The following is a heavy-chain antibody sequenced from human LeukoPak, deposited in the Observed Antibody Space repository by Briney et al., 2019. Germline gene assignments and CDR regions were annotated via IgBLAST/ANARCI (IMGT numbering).Heavy chain of an antibody. D-gene: IGHD3-22*01. V-gene: IGHV3-43*02. CDR2: ISGDGGST. J-gene: IGHJ4*02. CDR1: GFTFDDYA. CDR3: EKTQSRYYDSSGYYDY. Sequence: GGSLRLSCAASGFTFDDYAMHWVRQAPGKGLEWVSLISGDGGSTYYADSVKGRFTISRDNSKNSLYLQMNSLRTEDTALYYCEKTQSRYYDSSGYYDYWGQGTLVTVSS.